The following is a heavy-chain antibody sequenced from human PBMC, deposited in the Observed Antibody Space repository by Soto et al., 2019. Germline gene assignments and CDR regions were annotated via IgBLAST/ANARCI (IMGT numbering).Heavy chain of an antibody. CDR1: GVTFNTDV. J-gene: IGHJ3*01. V-gene: IGHV3-23*01. CDR2: ISYSADKT. D-gene: IGHD1-7*01. Sequence: EVQLLESGGGLVQPGGSLRLSCAASGVTFNTDVMNWVRQAPGKGLEWGSTISYSADKTHYADSVKGRFTISRDNSRDTLFLQMNSLRADDAAVYYCARRARTATTNWGAFDVGGQGTMVTVSS. CDR3: ARRARTATTNWGAFDV.